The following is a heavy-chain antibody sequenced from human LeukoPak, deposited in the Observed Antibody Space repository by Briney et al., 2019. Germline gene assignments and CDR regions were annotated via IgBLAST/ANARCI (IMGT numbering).Heavy chain of an antibody. J-gene: IGHJ6*03. CDR3: ARGTNYYDSSGYPYYYYMDV. D-gene: IGHD3-22*01. CDR2: MSSGGSF. V-gene: IGHV4-39*07. Sequence: PSETLSLTCIVSGVSIRSGDYYWGWIRQPPGKGLEWIGCMSSGGSFFYNPSLKNRVTIVDTSKNHFSLKVSSVTAADTAVYYCARGTNYYDSSGYPYYYYMDVWGKGTTVTISS. CDR1: GVSIRSGDYY.